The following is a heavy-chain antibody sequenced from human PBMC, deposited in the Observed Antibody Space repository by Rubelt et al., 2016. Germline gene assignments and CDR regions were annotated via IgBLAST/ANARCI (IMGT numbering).Heavy chain of an antibody. CDR3: ARVRWFGYNYYYYYMDV. D-gene: IGHD3-10*01. J-gene: IGHJ6*03. V-gene: IGHV4-59*12. Sequence: GSTNYNPSLKSRVTISVDTSKNQFSLKLSSVTAADTAVYYCARVRWFGYNYYYYYMDVWGKGTTVTVSS. CDR2: GST.